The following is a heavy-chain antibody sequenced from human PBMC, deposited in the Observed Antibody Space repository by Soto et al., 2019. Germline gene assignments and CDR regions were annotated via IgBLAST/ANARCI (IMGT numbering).Heavy chain of an antibody. D-gene: IGHD5-12*01. J-gene: IGHJ4*02. CDR1: GATFSISV. V-gene: IGHV1-69*12. CDR3: ARDLGGGYEPGDS. CDR2: IISMFGTP. Sequence: QVQLVQSGAELKKPGSSVKVSCRASGATFSISVFNWVRQAPGQGLEWMGGIISMFGTPNYSQKFQGRLTSSADESTSTGYMELSNLRSDDTAIYYCARDLGGGYEPGDSWGQGTQVTVSS.